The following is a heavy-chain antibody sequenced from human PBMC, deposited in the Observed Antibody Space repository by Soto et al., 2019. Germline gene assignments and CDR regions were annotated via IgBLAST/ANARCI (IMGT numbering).Heavy chain of an antibody. D-gene: IGHD2-15*01. V-gene: IGHV1-69*10. CDR2: IIPILGIA. CDR1: GGTFSSYA. Sequence: ASVKVSCKASGGTFSSYAISWVRQAPGQGLEWMGGIIPILGIANYAQKFQGRVTITADKSTSTAYMELSSLRSEDTAVYYCARDSCSGGSCYWYFDLWGRGTLVTVSS. J-gene: IGHJ2*01. CDR3: ARDSCSGGSCYWYFDL.